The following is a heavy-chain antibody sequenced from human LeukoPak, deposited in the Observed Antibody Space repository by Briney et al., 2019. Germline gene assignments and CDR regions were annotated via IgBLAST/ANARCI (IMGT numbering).Heavy chain of an antibody. J-gene: IGHJ6*03. CDR1: GGSISSYY. CDR3: ARSAGYQLLEGYYYYMDV. CDR2: IHYSGST. V-gene: IGHV4-59*01. D-gene: IGHD2-2*01. Sequence: NPSETLSLTCTVSGGSISSYYWSWIRQPPGKGLEWIGYIHYSGSTNYSPSLKSRVTIPLDTSKNHFSLRLSSVTAADTAVYYCARSAGYQLLEGYYYYMDVWGKGTTVTVSS.